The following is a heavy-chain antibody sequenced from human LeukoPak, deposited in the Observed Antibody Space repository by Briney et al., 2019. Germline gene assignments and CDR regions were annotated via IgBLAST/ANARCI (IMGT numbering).Heavy chain of an antibody. CDR1: GGSFSGYY. V-gene: IGHV4-34*01. D-gene: IGHD1-14*01. Sequence: SETLSLTCAVDGGSFSGYYWNWIRQSLVKGLEWIGDISHTGSTMYNPSLRSRVTISVDTSKNQFSLKLSSVTAADTAVYYCARGVRYNRYSFDYWGQGTVVTVSS. CDR2: ISHTGST. J-gene: IGHJ4*02. CDR3: ARGVRYNRYSFDY.